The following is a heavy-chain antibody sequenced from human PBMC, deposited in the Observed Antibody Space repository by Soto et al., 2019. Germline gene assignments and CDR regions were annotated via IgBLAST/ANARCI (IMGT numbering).Heavy chain of an antibody. V-gene: IGHV4-28*01. CDR2: IYYSGST. CDR1: GYSISSSNW. D-gene: IGHD3-3*02. J-gene: IGHJ4*02. Sequence: QVQLQESGPGLVKPSDTLSLTCAVSGYSISSSNWWGWIRQPPGKGLEWIGYIYYSGSTYYNLSLKSRVTMSVDASKNLSSLKLSSAAAVDTAVYYCARKGVLADFDYWGQGTLVIVSS. CDR3: ARKGVLADFDY.